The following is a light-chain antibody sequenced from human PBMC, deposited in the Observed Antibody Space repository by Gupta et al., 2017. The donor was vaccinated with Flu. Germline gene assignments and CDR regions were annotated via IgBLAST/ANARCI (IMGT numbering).Light chain of an antibody. CDR1: SRDVRSDNC. CDR2: DIS. V-gene: IGLV7-46*01. J-gene: IGLJ3*02. Sequence: GSITITCNASSRDVRSDNCLSWYQQKPGQDPRLIIYDISNTPSGASDRFSGSISGGKAALTISGAQAEDEANYYCLQPDSGSWVFGGGTKLTVL. CDR3: LQPDSGSWV.